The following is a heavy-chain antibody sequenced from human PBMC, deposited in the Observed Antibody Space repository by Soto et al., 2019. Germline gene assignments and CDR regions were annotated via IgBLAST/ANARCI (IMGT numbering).Heavy chain of an antibody. CDR1: GGSISSYY. CDR2: IYYSGST. CDR3: ARRRLRSTSYYYYYYMDV. D-gene: IGHD4-17*01. V-gene: IGHV4-59*08. Sequence: TSETLSLTCTVSGGSISSYYWSWIRQPPGKGLEWIGYIYYSGSTNYNPSLKSRVTISVDTSKNQFSLKLSSVTAADTAVYYCARRRLRSTSYYYYYYMDVWGKGTTVTVSS. J-gene: IGHJ6*03.